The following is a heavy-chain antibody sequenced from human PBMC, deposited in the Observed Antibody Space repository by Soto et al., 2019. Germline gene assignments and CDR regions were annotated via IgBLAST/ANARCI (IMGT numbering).Heavy chain of an antibody. J-gene: IGHJ5*02. D-gene: IGHD3-16*01. CDR2: IIPIFGTA. V-gene: IGHV1-69*13. CDR1: GGTFSSYA. CDR3: ARDYDPRFIPWFGP. Sequence: ASVKVSCKASGGTFSSYAISWVRQAPGQGLEGMGGIIPIFGTANYAQKFQGRVTITADESTSTAYMELSSLRSEDTAVYYCARDYDPRFIPWFGPWGQETLVTVSS.